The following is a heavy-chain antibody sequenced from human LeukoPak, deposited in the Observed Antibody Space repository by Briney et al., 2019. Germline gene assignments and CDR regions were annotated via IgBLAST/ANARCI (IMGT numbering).Heavy chain of an antibody. D-gene: IGHD6-19*01. J-gene: IGHJ4*02. CDR3: ARESDVAGSDY. V-gene: IGHV3-7*01. Sequence: GWSLRLSCAASGFTFSNYWMSWVRQAPGKGLEWVANIKQDGSEKYYVDSVKGRFTISRDNAKKSLYLQMNSLRVEDTAVYYCARESDVAGSDYWGQGTLLTVSS. CDR1: GFTFSNYW. CDR2: IKQDGSEK.